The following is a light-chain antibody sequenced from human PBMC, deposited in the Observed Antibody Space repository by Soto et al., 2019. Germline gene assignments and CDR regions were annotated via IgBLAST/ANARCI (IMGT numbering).Light chain of an antibody. Sequence: EIVLTQSPGTLSLSPGERATLSCRASQSVSSSYLAWYQQRPGQAPRLLIFGASYRATGIPDSFSGSGSGTDFTLTISRLEPEDFAVYYCQHYSSSPPEFTFGPGTKVDSK. CDR3: QHYSSSPPEFT. V-gene: IGKV3-20*01. CDR2: GAS. CDR1: QSVSSSY. J-gene: IGKJ3*01.